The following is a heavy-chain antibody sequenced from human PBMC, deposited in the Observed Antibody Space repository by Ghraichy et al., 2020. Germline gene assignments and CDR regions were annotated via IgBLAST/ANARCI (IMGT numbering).Heavy chain of an antibody. CDR1: GFTFSSSW. CDR2: INQDGSEK. CDR3: ARVDYGGNYFLGWYFDL. D-gene: IGHD4-23*01. Sequence: GGSLRLSCAASGFTFSSSWMSWVRQAPGKGLEWVANINQDGSEKSYVDSVKGRSTIFRDNAKNSLYLQMNSLRAEDTAVYYCARVDYGGNYFLGWYFDLWGRGTLVTVSS. V-gene: IGHV3-7*03. J-gene: IGHJ2*01.